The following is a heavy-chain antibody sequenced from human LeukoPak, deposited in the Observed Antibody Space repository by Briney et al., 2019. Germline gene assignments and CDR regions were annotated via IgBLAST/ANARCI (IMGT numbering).Heavy chain of an antibody. V-gene: IGHV1-46*01. CDR2: INPSGGST. D-gene: IGHD3-3*01. CDR3: AYDFWSGSFGY. J-gene: IGHJ4*02. CDR1: GYTFTSYY. Sequence: ASVKVSCKASGYTFTSYYMHWVRQAPAQGLEWMGIINPSGGSTSYAQKFQGRVTMTRDTSTSTVYMELSSLRSEDTAVYYCAYDFWSGSFGYWGQGTLVTVSS.